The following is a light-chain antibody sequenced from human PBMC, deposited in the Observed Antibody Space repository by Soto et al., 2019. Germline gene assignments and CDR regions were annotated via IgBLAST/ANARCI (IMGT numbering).Light chain of an antibody. CDR1: QSVSSN. CDR2: GAS. J-gene: IGKJ4*01. Sequence: EIVMTQYQAALSVSPGERASLSCRASQSVSSNLAWYQQKPGQAPRLLIYGASTRATGIPARFSGSGSGTEFTLTISSLQSEDFAVYYCQQYNNWPPLPFGGVTKVDIK. CDR3: QQYNNWPPLP. V-gene: IGKV3-15*01.